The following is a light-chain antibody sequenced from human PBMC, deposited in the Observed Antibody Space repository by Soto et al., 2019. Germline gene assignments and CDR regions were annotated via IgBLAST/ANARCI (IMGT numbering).Light chain of an antibody. CDR3: QQYAPSPASN. CDR2: GVS. J-gene: IGKJ5*01. CDR1: QSVSSNY. V-gene: IGKV3-20*01. Sequence: ETVLTQSPGTLSLSPGERATLSCRASQSVSSNYLVWYQQKPGQAPRLLISGVSTRATGIPARFSGSGSGTDFTLTISRLEPEDVAVYYGQQYAPSPASNFGQGKRVEIK.